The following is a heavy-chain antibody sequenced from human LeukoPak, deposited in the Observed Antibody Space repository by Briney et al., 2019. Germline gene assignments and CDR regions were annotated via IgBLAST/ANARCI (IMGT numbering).Heavy chain of an antibody. CDR1: GFTFSSYG. D-gene: IGHD6-19*01. J-gene: IGHJ4*02. CDR2: ISYDGSNK. CDR3: AKSGGSGCDY. V-gene: IGHV3-30*18. Sequence: SVGSLRLSCAASGFTFSSYGMQWVRQDPGKGLEWVAVISYDGSNKYYADSVKGRFTISRDNSKNTLYLQMNSLRAEDTAVYYCAKSGGSGCDYWGQGTLVTVSS.